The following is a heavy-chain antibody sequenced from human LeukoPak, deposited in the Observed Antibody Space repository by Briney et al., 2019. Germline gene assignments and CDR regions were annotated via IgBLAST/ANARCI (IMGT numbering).Heavy chain of an antibody. D-gene: IGHD5-18*01. CDR1: GFTFSSYS. CDR2: ISSSGSYI. V-gene: IGHV3-21*01. J-gene: IGHJ3*02. CDR3: ARVRIQLFDAFDI. Sequence: GGSLRLSCAASGFTFSSYSMNWVRQAPGKGLEWVSSISSSGSYIYYADSVKGRFTISRDNAKNSLYLQMNSLRAEDTAVYYCARVRIQLFDAFDIWGQGTMVTVSS.